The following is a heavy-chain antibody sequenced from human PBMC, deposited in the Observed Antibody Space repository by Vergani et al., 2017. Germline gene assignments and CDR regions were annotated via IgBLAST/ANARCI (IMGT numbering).Heavy chain of an antibody. CDR1: GGTFSSYA. CDR2: IIPIFGKA. Sequence: QVQLVQSGAEVKKPGSSVKVSCKASGGTFSSYAISWVRQAPGQGLEWMGGIIPIFGKANYAQKFQGRVTITADESTSTAYMELSSLRSEDTAVYYCARLRGKMWWRARDWYFDLWGRGTLVTVSS. J-gene: IGHJ2*01. D-gene: IGHD2-21*01. V-gene: IGHV1-69*12. CDR3: ARLRGKMWWRARDWYFDL.